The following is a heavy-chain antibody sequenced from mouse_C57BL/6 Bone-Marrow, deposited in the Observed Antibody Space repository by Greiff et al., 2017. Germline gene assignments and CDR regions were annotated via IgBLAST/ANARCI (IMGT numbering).Heavy chain of an antibody. Sequence: VKLMESGAELVKPGASVKLSCKASGYTFTEYTIHWVKQRSGQGLEWIGWFYPGSGSIKYNEKFKDKATLTADKSSSTVYMELSRLTSEDSAVXFCARHEAGNSWFAYWGQGTLVTVSA. V-gene: IGHV1-62-2*01. D-gene: IGHD2-1*01. CDR2: FYPGSGSI. CDR1: GYTFTEYT. CDR3: ARHEAGNSWFAY. J-gene: IGHJ3*01.